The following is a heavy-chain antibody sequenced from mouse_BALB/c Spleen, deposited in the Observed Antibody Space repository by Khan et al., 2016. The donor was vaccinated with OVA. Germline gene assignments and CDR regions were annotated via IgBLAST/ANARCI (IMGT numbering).Heavy chain of an antibody. V-gene: IGHV1-26*01. CDR2: INPNNGDT. Sequence: VQLKQSGPELVKPGASVKMSCKASGYTFTDYYMKWMKQSHGKSLEWIVDINPNNGDTFYNQKFKDKATLTVDKSSSTAYMQLNSLTSEDSAVYYCARGLFDVWGAGTTVTVSS. J-gene: IGHJ1*01. CDR1: GYTFTDYY. CDR3: ARGLFDV.